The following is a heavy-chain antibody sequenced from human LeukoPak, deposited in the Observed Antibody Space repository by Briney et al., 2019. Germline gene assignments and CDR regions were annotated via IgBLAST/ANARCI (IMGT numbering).Heavy chain of an antibody. CDR2: ISYDGSNK. CDR1: GFTFSSYA. Sequence: GGSLRLSCAASGFTFSSYAMTWVRQAPGKGLEWVAVISYDGSNKYYADSVKGRFTISRDNSKNTLYLQMNSLRAEDTAVYYCAKPITTYYGSGSYPFDYWGQGTLVTVSS. J-gene: IGHJ4*02. V-gene: IGHV3-30*18. CDR3: AKPITTYYGSGSYPFDY. D-gene: IGHD3-10*01.